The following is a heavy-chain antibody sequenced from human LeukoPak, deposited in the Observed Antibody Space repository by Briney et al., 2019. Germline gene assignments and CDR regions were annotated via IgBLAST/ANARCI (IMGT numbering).Heavy chain of an antibody. CDR3: VRETTVTTADAFDI. V-gene: IGHV3-23*01. Sequence: PGGSLRLSCAASGFTFSSFAISWVRQPPGSGLEWVSAISRSGADTYYADSVKGRFTISRDNSKNTLYLQMDSLRAEDTAVYFCVRETTVTTADAFDIWGQGTMVTVSS. D-gene: IGHD4-17*01. CDR2: ISRSGADT. J-gene: IGHJ3*02. CDR1: GFTFSSFA.